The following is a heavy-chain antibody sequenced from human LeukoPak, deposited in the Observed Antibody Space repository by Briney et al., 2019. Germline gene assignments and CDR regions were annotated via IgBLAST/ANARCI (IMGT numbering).Heavy chain of an antibody. J-gene: IGHJ3*02. V-gene: IGHV4-59*01. D-gene: IGHD5-18*01. CDR1: GGSISSYY. CDR3: AREMWRYSLRVEENAFDI. CDR2: IYYSGST. Sequence: SETLSLKCTVSGGSISSYYWVWIRQPPGKGLEWIGYIYYSGSTNYNPSLRSLATISVDTSKNQFSLKLSSVTAADTAVYYCAREMWRYSLRVEENAFDIWGQGTMVTVSS.